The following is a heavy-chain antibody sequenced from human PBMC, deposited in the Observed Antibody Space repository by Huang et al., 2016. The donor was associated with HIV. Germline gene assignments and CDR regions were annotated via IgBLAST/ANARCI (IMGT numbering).Heavy chain of an antibody. V-gene: IGHV3-23*01. J-gene: IGHJ4*02. CDR2: ITGRGSSS. Sequence: VQLLESGGGLVQPGRSLRLSCAASGFTFSSYAMSWVRQARGKGLEWVSNITGRGSSSYYAAPVKGGFTISRDNSKNALDLQMNSLRAEDAAIYYCAKADSGAAAGSLVDYWGQGTLVTVSS. CDR3: AKADSGAAAGSLVDY. D-gene: IGHD6-13*01. CDR1: GFTFSSYA.